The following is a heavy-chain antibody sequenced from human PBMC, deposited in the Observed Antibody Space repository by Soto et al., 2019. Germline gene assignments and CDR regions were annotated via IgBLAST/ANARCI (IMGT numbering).Heavy chain of an antibody. CDR1: GFTFSSYA. D-gene: IGHD1-1*01. V-gene: IGHV3-30-3*01. J-gene: IGHJ4*02. CDR3: AVGTPHDY. CDR2: ISYDGSNK. Sequence: PVGSLRLSCAASGFTFSSYAMHWVRQAPGKGLEWVAVISYDGSNKYYADSVKGRFTISRDNSKNTLYLQMNSLRAEDTAVYYCAVGTPHDYWGQGTLVTVSS.